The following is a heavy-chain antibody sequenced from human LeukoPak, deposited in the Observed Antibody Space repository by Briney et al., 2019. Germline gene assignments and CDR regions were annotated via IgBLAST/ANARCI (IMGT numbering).Heavy chain of an antibody. CDR1: GFTFSSYG. CDR2: ISGRDDNT. J-gene: IGHJ4*02. V-gene: IGHV3-23*01. Sequence: PGGSLRLSCTASGFTFSSYGMSWVRQAPGKGLEWVSAISGRDDNTYYADSVKGRFTISRDNSKNTLFVQMNSLRAEDTAVYYCAKRSGYGGNSNHFDYWGQGTPVTVSS. D-gene: IGHD4-23*01. CDR3: AKRSGYGGNSNHFDY.